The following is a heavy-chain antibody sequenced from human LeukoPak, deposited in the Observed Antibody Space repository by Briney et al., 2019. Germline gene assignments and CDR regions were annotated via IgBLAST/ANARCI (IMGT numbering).Heavy chain of an antibody. Sequence: ASVKVSCKASGYTFTCYYLHGVRQAPGQGREGMGWISAYNGNTNYEQKLQGRGTMTTDTSTSTAYMELRSLRSNDTAVYYCARDRPAGYSSSWYGLDMDVWGKGTTVTISS. CDR3: ARDRPAGYSSSWYGLDMDV. J-gene: IGHJ6*03. D-gene: IGHD6-13*01. CDR1: GYTFTCYY. V-gene: IGHV1-18*04. CDR2: ISAYNGNT.